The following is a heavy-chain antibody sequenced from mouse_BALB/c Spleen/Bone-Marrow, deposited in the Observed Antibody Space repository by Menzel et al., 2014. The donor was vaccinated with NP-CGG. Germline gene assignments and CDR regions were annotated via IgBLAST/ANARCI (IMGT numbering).Heavy chain of an antibody. J-gene: IGHJ3*01. D-gene: IGHD2-4*01. CDR1: GYSITSDYA. CDR2: ISSSGSI. Sequence: EVKLVESAPGLVKPSQSLSLTCTVTGYSITSDYAWNWIRQFPGNKLEWMGYISSSGSISYNPSLKSRISITRDTSKNQFFLKLNSVTTEDTATYYCASIYYDYDGGPFAYWGQGTLVTVSA. V-gene: IGHV3-2*02. CDR3: ASIYYDYDGGPFAY.